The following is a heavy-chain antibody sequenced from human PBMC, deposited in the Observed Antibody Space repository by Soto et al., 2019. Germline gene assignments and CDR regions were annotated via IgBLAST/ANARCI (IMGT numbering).Heavy chain of an antibody. D-gene: IGHD6-19*01. CDR1: GGSFSGYY. CDR2: INHSGST. CDR3: ARAHSISGWPLCRLRP. V-gene: IGHV4-34*01. Sequence: QVQLQQWGAGLLKPSETLSLTCAVYGGSFSGYYWSWIRQPPGKGLGWIGEINHSGSTNYNPSLKRRVTISVDTSKNQFSLKLSSVTAADTAVYYCARAHSISGWPLCRLRPWGQGTLVTVSS. J-gene: IGHJ5*02.